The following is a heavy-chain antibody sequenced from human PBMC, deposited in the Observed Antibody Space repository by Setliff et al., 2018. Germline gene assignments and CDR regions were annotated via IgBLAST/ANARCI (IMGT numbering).Heavy chain of an antibody. CDR2: IKEDGSEK. Sequence: GGSLRLSCAASGFTFSSYSMNWVRQAPGKGLEWVANIKEDGSEKYYVDSVKGRFTMSRDNAKNSLYLQMNSLRAEDTAVYYCARDGGEYWGQGTLVTVSS. CDR1: GFTFSSYS. J-gene: IGHJ4*02. D-gene: IGHD3-16*01. V-gene: IGHV3-7*01. CDR3: ARDGGEY.